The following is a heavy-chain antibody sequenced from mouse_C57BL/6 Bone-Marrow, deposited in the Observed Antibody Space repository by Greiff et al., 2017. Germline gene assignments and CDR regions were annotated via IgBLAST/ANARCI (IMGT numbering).Heavy chain of an antibody. CDR1: GYTFTSYW. V-gene: IGHV1-50*01. Sequence: VQLQPPGAELVKPGASVKLSCKASGYTFTSYWMQWVKQRPGQGLEWIGEIDPSDSYTHYNTKFKGKATLTVATSSSTAYLQLSSLTSEDSAVYYCASYDGYSVAYWGQGTLVTVSA. D-gene: IGHD2-3*01. CDR2: IDPSDSYT. J-gene: IGHJ3*01. CDR3: ASYDGYSVAY.